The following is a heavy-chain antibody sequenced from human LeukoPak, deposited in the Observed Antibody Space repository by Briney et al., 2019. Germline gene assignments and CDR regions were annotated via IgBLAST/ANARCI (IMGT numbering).Heavy chain of an antibody. CDR3: ARARGYSYGYINY. J-gene: IGHJ4*02. V-gene: IGHV1-69*13. CDR1: GGTFSSYA. Sequence: SVKVPCKASGGTFSSYAISWVRQAPGQGLEWMGGIVPIFGTANYAQKFQGRVTITADESTSTAYMELSSLRSEDTAVYYCARARGYSYGYINYWGQGTLVTVSS. CDR2: IVPIFGTA. D-gene: IGHD5-18*01.